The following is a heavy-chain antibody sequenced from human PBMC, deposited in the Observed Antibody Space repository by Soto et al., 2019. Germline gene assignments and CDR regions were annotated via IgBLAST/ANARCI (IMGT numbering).Heavy chain of an antibody. D-gene: IGHD2-21*01. J-gene: IGHJ4*02. CDR2: ISAGGDT. Sequence: PGGSLRLSCVASGFVFSDYAMSWVRQAPGKGLEWVSAISAGGDTYYADSVKGRFTVSRANSKNTLYLQMNSLRAKDTAIYYCANVPIWCGGSSCYTEGFDSWGQGTLVTVPS. CDR1: GFVFSDYA. CDR3: ANVPIWCGGSSCYTEGFDS. V-gene: IGHV3-23*01.